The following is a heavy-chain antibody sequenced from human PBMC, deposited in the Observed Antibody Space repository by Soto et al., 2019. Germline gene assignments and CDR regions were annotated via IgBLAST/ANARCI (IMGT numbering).Heavy chain of an antibody. CDR3: ARAVGAVLDH. V-gene: IGHV1-18*04. CDR2: IGAFNGNT. D-gene: IGHD3-10*01. J-gene: IGHJ4*02. CDR1: GYSYSTYS. Sequence: QVQLVQSAAEVKKPGASVKVSCKASGYSYSTYSFSWVRQAPGRGLEWMGWIGAFNGNTNYAQKFQGRATMTTDTSTTTVYLELGSLTSADTAGYYCARAVGAVLDHGGQGTLVTVSS.